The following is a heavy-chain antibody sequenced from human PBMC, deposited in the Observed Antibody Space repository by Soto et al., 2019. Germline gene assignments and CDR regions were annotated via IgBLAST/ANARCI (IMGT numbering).Heavy chain of an antibody. CDR2: FNWSGNYI. CDR3: ARDPTTTASEHYYYYYYMDV. CDR1: GFTFDEFG. D-gene: IGHD4-4*01. Sequence: PGGSLRLSCAASGFTFDEFGMSWVRQVPGKGPEWVSSFNWSGNYIHYADSVRGRFTISRDNAKNTLYLQMNSLRAEDTAVYYCARDPTTTASEHYYYYYYMDVWGKGTTVTVSS. V-gene: IGHV3-20*04. J-gene: IGHJ6*03.